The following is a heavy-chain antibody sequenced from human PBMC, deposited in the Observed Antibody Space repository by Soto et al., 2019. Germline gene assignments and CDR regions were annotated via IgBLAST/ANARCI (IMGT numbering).Heavy chain of an antibody. D-gene: IGHD3-22*01. V-gene: IGHV4-59*01. Sequence: SETLSLTCTVSGGSISSYYWSWIRQPPGKGLEWIGYIYYSGSTNYNPSLKSRVTISVDTSKNQFSLKLSSVTAADTAVYYCARDRGDYYDSSGYFDYWGQGTLVTVSS. CDR2: IYYSGST. CDR1: GGSISSYY. J-gene: IGHJ4*02. CDR3: ARDRGDYYDSSGYFDY.